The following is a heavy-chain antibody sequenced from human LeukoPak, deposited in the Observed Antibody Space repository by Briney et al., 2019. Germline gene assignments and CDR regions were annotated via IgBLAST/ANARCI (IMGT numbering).Heavy chain of an antibody. D-gene: IGHD2/OR15-2a*01. CDR2: IYHSGST. CDR1: GGSIKSNNW. Sequence: PSGTLSLTCAVSGGSIKSNNWWSWVRQPPGKGLEWIGEIYHSGSTNYNPSLESRVTVSVDKSKTQFSLDLSSVTAADTAVYHCARAPTWNYGMDVWGQGTPVTVSS. CDR3: ARAPTWNYGMDV. V-gene: IGHV4-4*02. J-gene: IGHJ6*02.